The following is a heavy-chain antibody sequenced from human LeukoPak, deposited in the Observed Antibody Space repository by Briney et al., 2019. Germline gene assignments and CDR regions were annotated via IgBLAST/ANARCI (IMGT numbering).Heavy chain of an antibody. V-gene: IGHV4-4*02. CDR3: ASYDILTGYNFDY. CDR1: GGSISSSNW. CDR2: IYHSGST. J-gene: IGHJ4*02. D-gene: IGHD3-9*01. Sequence: SETLSLTCAVSGGSISSSNWWSWVRQPPGKGLEWIGEIYHSGSTNYNPSLKSRVTISVDKSKNQFSLKLSSVTAADTAVYYCASYDILTGYNFDYWGQGTLVTVSS.